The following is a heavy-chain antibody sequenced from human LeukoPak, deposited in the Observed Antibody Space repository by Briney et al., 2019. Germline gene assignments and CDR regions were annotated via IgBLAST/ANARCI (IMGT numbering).Heavy chain of an antibody. V-gene: IGHV3-11*05. CDR1: GFTFSDYY. J-gene: IGHJ4*02. Sequence: GGSLRLSCAASGFTFSDYYMFWLRQAPGKGLEWVSYLSFTSNHINYADSVKGRFTISKDDARDSLYLQMISLRAEDTAVYYCATATYSGSYYTIDYWGQGTLVTGSS. D-gene: IGHD1-26*01. CDR2: LSFTSNHI. CDR3: ATATYSGSYYTIDY.